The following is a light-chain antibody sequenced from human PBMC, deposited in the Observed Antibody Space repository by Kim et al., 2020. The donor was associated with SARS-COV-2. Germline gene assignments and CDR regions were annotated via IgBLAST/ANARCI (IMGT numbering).Light chain of an antibody. CDR3: HQSGSLPWT. CDR1: QGIGSS. CDR2: YAS. J-gene: IGKJ1*01. V-gene: IGKV6-21*01. Sequence: EIVLTQSPDFQSVTPKEKITITCRASQGIGSSLHWYQLKPDQSPKLLVKYASQSFSGVPSRFSGSRSGTDFTLTISSLEAEDAATYYCHQSGSLPWTLGQGTKVDIK.